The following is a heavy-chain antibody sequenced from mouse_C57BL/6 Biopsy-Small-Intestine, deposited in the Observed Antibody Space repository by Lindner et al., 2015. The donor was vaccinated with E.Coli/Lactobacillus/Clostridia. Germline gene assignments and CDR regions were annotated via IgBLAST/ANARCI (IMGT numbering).Heavy chain of an antibody. CDR2: INPSDGTT. V-gene: IGHV1-81*01. CDR1: GYIFTSFG. D-gene: IGHD1-1*01. Sequence: SVKVSCKASGYIFTSFGISWVRQAPGQGLEWMGQINPSDGTTTYAQKFQGRVTMTRDTSSSTVYMELSSLRSEDTAVYYCARHFGVVRDYYYYYGMDAWGQGTTVTVSS. CDR3: ARHFGVVRDYYYYYGMDA. J-gene: IGHJ1*01.